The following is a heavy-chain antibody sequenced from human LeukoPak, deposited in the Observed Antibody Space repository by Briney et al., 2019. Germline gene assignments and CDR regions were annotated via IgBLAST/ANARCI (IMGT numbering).Heavy chain of an antibody. Sequence: GGSLRLSCAASRFTFSDYAMSWVRQAPGKGLEWVSDISSSAGSTNYADSVKGRFTISRDNSKNPLYLQMSSLRGEDTALYYCAKGSQWLARVWYFDLWGRGTLVTVSS. CDR3: AKGSQWLARVWYFDL. V-gene: IGHV3-23*01. CDR1: RFTFSDYA. D-gene: IGHD6-19*01. CDR2: ISSSAGST. J-gene: IGHJ2*01.